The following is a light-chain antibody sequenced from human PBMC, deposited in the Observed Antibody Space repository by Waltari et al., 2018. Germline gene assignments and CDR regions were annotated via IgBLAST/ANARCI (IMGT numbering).Light chain of an antibody. J-gene: IGKJ1*01. V-gene: IGKV4-1*01. Sequence: DIVMTQSPDSRAGSLGERATINCKSSQSVLHSVNKKKYLAWYQQKPGQPPTLLIYWASTRESGVPDRFSGSGSGTDFTLTSSSLQAEDVAVYYCQQYFTAPWTFGQGTKVEIK. CDR3: QQYFTAPWT. CDR1: QSVLHSVNKKKY. CDR2: WAS.